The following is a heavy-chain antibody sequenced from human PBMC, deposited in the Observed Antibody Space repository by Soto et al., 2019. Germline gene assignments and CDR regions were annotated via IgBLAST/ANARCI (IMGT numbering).Heavy chain of an antibody. J-gene: IGHJ4*02. V-gene: IGHV1-18*01. CDR3: ARDVIGGCSGGSCPL. Sequence: GASVKVSCKASGYTFTSYGISWVRQAPGQGLEWMGWISAYNGNTNYAQKLQGRVTMTTDTSTSTAYMELRSLRSDDTAVYYCARDVIGGCSGGSCPLWGQGTLVTVSS. CDR1: GYTFTSYG. D-gene: IGHD2-15*01. CDR2: ISAYNGNT.